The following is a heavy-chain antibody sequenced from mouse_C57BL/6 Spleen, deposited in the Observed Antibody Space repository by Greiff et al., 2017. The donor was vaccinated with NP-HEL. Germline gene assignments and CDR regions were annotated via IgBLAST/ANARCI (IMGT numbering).Heavy chain of an antibody. CDR1: GYTFTNYW. CDR3: ARRYDGYSYYFDY. J-gene: IGHJ2*01. D-gene: IGHD2-3*01. CDR2: IYPGGGYT. Sequence: QVHVKQSGAELVRPGTSVKMSCKASGYTFTNYWIGWAKQRPGHGLEWIGDIYPGGGYTNYNEKFKGKATLTADKSSSTAYMQFSSLTSEDSAIYYCARRYDGYSYYFDYWGQGTTLTVSS. V-gene: IGHV1-63*01.